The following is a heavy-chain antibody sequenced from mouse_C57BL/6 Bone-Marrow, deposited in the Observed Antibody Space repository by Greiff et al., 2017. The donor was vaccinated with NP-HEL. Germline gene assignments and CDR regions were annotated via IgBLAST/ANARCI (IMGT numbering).Heavy chain of an antibody. CDR1: GYTFTSYW. Sequence: QVQLQQPGAELVKPGASVTLSCKASGYTFTSYWMHWVKQRPGQGLEWIGMIHPNSGSTNYNEKFKSKATLTVDKSSSTAYMQLSSLTSEDSAVYYCARFYDYDFSCAYWGQGTLVTVSA. J-gene: IGHJ3*01. CDR3: ARFYDYDFSCAY. CDR2: IHPNSGST. D-gene: IGHD2-4*01. V-gene: IGHV1-64*01.